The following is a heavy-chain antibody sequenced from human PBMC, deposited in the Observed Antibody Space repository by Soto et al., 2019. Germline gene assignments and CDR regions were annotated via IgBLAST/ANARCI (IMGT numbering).Heavy chain of an antibody. V-gene: IGHV3-53*02. J-gene: IGHJ6*02. CDR3: AKGDVFILAV. CDR1: GFTVNSNY. CDR2: TNTGGTT. Sequence: EVQVLATGGGLIQPGGSLRLSCAASGFTVNSNYMSWVRQAPGEGLQWVSITNTGGTTYYADSVKGRFTVSRDNSKNTLYLQMKGLRAEDTAVYYCAKGDVFILAVWGQGTTVSVSS. D-gene: IGHD1-26*01.